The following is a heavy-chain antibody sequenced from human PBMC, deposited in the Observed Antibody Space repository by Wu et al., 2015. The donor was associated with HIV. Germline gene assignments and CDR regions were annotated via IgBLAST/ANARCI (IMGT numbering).Heavy chain of an antibody. CDR2: INHSGST. CDR3: ARGATYSSAPVLANMGETGDLDYFDY. D-gene: IGHD6-25*01. J-gene: IGHJ4*02. V-gene: IGHV4-34*01. CDR1: GGSFSGYY. Sequence: QVQLQQWGAGLLKPSETLSLTCAVYGGSFSGYYWSWIRQPPGKGLEWIGEINHSGSTNYNPSLKSRVTISVDTSKNQFSLKLSSVTAADTAVYYCARGATYSSAPVLANMGETGDLDYFDYWGQGTLVTVSS.